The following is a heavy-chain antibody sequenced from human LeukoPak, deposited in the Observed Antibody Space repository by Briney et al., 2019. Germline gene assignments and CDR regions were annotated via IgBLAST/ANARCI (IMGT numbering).Heavy chain of an antibody. V-gene: IGHV3-9*01. CDR2: ISWNSGSI. CDR3: ARDYDFWSGYYSP. Sequence: SLRLSCAASGFTFDDYAMHWVRQAPGKGLEWVSGISWNSGSIGYADSVKGRFTISRDNAKNSLYLQMNSLRAEDTAVYSCARDYDFWSGYYSPWGQGTLVTVSS. D-gene: IGHD3-3*01. J-gene: IGHJ5*02. CDR1: GFTFDDYA.